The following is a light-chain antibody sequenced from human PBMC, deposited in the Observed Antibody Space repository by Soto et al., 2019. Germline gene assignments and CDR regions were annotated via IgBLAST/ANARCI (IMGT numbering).Light chain of an antibody. CDR2: DAS. V-gene: IGKV1-33*01. CDR3: QQYDNLPLT. J-gene: IGKJ4*01. Sequence: DLQMTQSPSSLSASVGDRVTITCQASQDISDYLNWYQQKPGKAPKLLIYDASNLETGVPSRFSGSGSGTDFSFTISSLQAEDFATYYCQQYDNLPLTFGGGTKVEIK. CDR1: QDISDY.